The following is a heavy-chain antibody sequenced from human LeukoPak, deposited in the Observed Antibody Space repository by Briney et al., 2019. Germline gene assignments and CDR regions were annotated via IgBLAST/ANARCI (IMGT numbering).Heavy chain of an antibody. D-gene: IGHD3-22*01. CDR1: GFTFSSYA. CDR2: ISGRGGSSGRT. V-gene: IGHV3-23*01. J-gene: IGHJ4*02. Sequence: PGASLRLSCAASGFTFSSYAMSWVRQAPGKGLEWVSTISGRGGSSGRTYYADSVKGRFTISRDNSKNTLYLQMNSLRAEDTAVYYCAKLTHDSSGYYHETLDYWGQGTLVTVSS. CDR3: AKLTHDSSGYYHETLDY.